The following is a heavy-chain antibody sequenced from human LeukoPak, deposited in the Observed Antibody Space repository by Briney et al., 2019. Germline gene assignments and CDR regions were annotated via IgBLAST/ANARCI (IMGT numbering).Heavy chain of an antibody. CDR1: GFTVSSNY. CDR3: TRVAGGNFYYYYGMDV. CDR2: IYSGGST. Sequence: GGSLGLSCAASGFTVSSNYMSWVRQAPGKGLEWVSVIYSGGSTYYADSVKGRFTISRDNSKNTLYLQMNSLRAEDTAVYYCTRVAGGNFYYYYGMDVWGQGTTVTVSS. J-gene: IGHJ6*02. V-gene: IGHV3-53*01. D-gene: IGHD2-21*02.